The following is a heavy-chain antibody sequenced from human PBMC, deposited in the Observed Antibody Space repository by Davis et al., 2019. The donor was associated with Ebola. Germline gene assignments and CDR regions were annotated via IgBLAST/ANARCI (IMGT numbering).Heavy chain of an antibody. CDR2: IRSKANSYAT. Sequence: GESLKISCKGSGYSFTSYWIGWVRQASGKGLEWVGRIRSKANSYATAYAASVKGRFTISRDDSKNTEYLQRNSLKTEDTAVYYCTMGPTTVTYYYGMDVWGQGTTVTVSS. CDR1: GYSFTSYW. CDR3: TMGPTTVTYYYGMDV. V-gene: IGHV3-73*01. D-gene: IGHD4-11*01. J-gene: IGHJ6*02.